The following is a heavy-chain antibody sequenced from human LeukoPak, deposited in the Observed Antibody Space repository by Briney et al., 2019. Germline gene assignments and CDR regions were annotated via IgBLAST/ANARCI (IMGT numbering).Heavy chain of an antibody. CDR2: IYYSGST. Sequence: SETLSLTCTVSGGSISSSSYYWGWIRQPPGKGLEWIGSIYYSGSTYYNPSLKSRVTISVDTSKNQFSLKLSSVTAADTAVYYCARHVQIPAAKGMNWFDPWGQGTLVTVSS. J-gene: IGHJ5*02. CDR3: ARHVQIPAAKGMNWFDP. V-gene: IGHV4-39*01. D-gene: IGHD2-2*01. CDR1: GGSISSSSYY.